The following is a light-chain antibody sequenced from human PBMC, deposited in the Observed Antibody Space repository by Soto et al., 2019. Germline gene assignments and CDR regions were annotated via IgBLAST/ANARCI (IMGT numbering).Light chain of an antibody. CDR1: QSVNSY. V-gene: IGKV3-11*01. J-gene: IGKJ4*01. Sequence: EIVLTQSPATLSLSPGERATFSCRASQSVNSYLAWYQQKPGQAPRLLICDASTRATGIPARFSGSGSGTDFTLTISSLEPEDFAVYYCQQRSNWPLTFGGGTKVEIK. CDR2: DAS. CDR3: QQRSNWPLT.